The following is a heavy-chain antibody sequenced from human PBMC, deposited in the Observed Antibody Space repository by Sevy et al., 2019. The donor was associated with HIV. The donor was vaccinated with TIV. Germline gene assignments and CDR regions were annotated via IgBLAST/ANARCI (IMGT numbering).Heavy chain of an antibody. D-gene: IGHD3-22*01. J-gene: IGHJ4*02. Sequence: EGSLRLSCAASGFTFSSYWMTWVRQAPGKELEWVANIEQDMSEKYYADSVNGRFTISRDNARHSLYLQMESLRAEDAAAYYCARAQQVTMLVVIGGLYFDFWGQGTLVTVSS. CDR1: GFTFSSYW. V-gene: IGHV3-7*01. CDR2: IEQDMSEK. CDR3: ARAQQVTMLVVIGGLYFDF.